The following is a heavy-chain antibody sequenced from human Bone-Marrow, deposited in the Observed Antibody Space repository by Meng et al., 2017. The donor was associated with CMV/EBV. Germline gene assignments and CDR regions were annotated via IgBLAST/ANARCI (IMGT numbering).Heavy chain of an antibody. CDR2: IKQDGSEK. Sequence: GESLKISCAASGFTFSSYWMSWVRQAPGKGLEWVANIKQDGSEKYYVDSVKGRFTISRDNAKNSLYLQMNSLRAEDTALYYCAKAPRSGSYYNYFDYWGQGTLVTVSS. J-gene: IGHJ4*02. D-gene: IGHD3-10*01. CDR3: AKAPRSGSYYNYFDY. CDR1: GFTFSSYW. V-gene: IGHV3-7*03.